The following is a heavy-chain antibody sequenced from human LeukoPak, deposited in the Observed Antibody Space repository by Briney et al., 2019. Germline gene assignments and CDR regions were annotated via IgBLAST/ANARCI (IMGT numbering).Heavy chain of an antibody. V-gene: IGHV3-30*04. J-gene: IGHJ5*02. D-gene: IGHD3-22*01. CDR3: AKSRWTYYDCGES. Sequence: GGSLRLSCAASGFTFSSYAMHWVRQAPGKGLEWVAVISYDGSNKYYADSVKGRFTISRDISKYTLYLQMNSLRAEDTAVYYCAKSRWTYYDCGESWGQGTLVTVSS. CDR1: GFTFSSYA. CDR2: ISYDGSNK.